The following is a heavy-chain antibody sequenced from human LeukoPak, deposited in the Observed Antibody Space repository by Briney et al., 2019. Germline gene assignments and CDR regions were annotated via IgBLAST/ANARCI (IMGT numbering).Heavy chain of an antibody. Sequence: GGSLRLSCTASGFTFSNCAMNWVRHTPGRGLGWVSVVTGSGGITDYADSVKGRFTITRDNSKNTVFLQMNSLRAEHTALYYCATGRYTMVRGVSSFDYWGQGTLVTVSS. CDR1: GFTFSNCA. CDR2: VTGSGGIT. J-gene: IGHJ4*02. CDR3: ATGRYTMVRGVSSFDY. V-gene: IGHV3-23*01. D-gene: IGHD3-10*01.